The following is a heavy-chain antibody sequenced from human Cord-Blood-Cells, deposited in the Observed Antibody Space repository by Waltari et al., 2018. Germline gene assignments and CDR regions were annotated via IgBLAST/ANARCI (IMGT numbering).Heavy chain of an antibody. CDR3: ARDLGPGPDAGHGDYAQGWFDP. Sequence: QVQLQESGPGLVKPSQTLSLTCTVSGGSISSGGYYWSWIRQHPGKGLEWIGYIYYSGSTYYNPSLKIRVTISVDTSKNQFSLKLSPVTAADTAVYYCARDLGPGPDAGHGDYAQGWFDPWGQGTLVTVSS. J-gene: IGHJ5*02. CDR1: GGSISSGGYY. V-gene: IGHV4-31*03. D-gene: IGHD4-17*01. CDR2: IYYSGST.